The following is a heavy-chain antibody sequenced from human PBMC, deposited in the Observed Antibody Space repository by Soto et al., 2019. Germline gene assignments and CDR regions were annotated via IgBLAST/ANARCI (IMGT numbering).Heavy chain of an antibody. CDR1: GYTFTSYY. V-gene: IGHV1-46*01. CDR2: INPSGGST. CDR3: ARPYSSGWYSPSDAFDI. Sequence: GASVKVSCKASGYTFTSYYMHWVRQAPGQGLEWMGIINPSGGSTSYAQKFQGRVTMTRDTSTSTVYMELSSLRSEDTAVYYCARPYSSGWYSPSDAFDIWGQATMVTVSS. J-gene: IGHJ3*02. D-gene: IGHD6-19*01.